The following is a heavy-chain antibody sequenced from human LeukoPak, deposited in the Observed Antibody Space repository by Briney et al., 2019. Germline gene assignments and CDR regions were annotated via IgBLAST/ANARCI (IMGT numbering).Heavy chain of an antibody. CDR1: GSTFSSHE. Sequence: GGSLRLSCAASGSTFSSHEMNWVRQAPGKGLEWVSYISSSGSTIYYADSVKGRFTISRDNAKNSLYLQMNSLRAEDTAVYYCARPYYDILTGYDYYFDYWGQGTLVTVSS. CDR3: ARPYYDILTGYDYYFDY. V-gene: IGHV3-48*03. J-gene: IGHJ4*02. CDR2: ISSSGSTI. D-gene: IGHD3-9*01.